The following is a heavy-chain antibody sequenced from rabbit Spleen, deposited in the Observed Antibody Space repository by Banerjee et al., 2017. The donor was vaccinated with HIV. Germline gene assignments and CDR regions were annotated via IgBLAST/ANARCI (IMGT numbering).Heavy chain of an antibody. V-gene: IGHV1S43*01. D-gene: IGHD4-1*01. Sequence: QEQLEESGGGLVKPEGSLTLTCKASGIDFTKYYITWVRQAPGKGLEWIGIIYAAKGSTDYASWVNGRFTISSDNAQSTVDLKMTSLTAADTATYFCARAIGPWLGLTRLDLWGPGTLVTVS. CDR3: ARAIGPWLGLTRLDL. J-gene: IGHJ3*01. CDR1: GIDFTKYY. CDR2: IYAAKGST.